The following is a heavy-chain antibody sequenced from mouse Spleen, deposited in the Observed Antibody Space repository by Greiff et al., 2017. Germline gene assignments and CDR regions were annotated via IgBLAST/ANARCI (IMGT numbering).Heavy chain of an antibody. D-gene: IGHD1-2*01. J-gene: IGHJ2*01. CDR1: GYTFTSYW. CDR3: ARGYGYDY. Sequence: VQLQQSGAELAKPGASVKLSCKASGYTFTSYWMQWVKQRPGQGLEWIGEIDPSDSYTNYNQKFKGKATLTVDTSSSTAYMQLSSLTSEDSAVYYCARGYGYDYWGQGTTLTVSS. V-gene: IGHV1-50*01. CDR2: IDPSDSYT.